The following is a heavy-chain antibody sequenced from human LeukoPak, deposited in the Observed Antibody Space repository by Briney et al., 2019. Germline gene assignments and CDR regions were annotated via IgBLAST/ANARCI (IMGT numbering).Heavy chain of an antibody. V-gene: IGHV1-69*13. D-gene: IGHD5-12*01. CDR3: ARGFRAPDPNATLRLDYHYHGLDV. CDR1: GGTLSSFA. J-gene: IGHJ6*02. Sequence: ASVKVSCKASGGTLSSFALSWVRQAPGQGLEWMGGIIPTFGTPNYAQKFQGRVTISADESTSTAYMELSSLRSEDTAVYYCARGFRAPDPNATLRLDYHYHGLDVWGQGTTVTVS. CDR2: IIPTFGTP.